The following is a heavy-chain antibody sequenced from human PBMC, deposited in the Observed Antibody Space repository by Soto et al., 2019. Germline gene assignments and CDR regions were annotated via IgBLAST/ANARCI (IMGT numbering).Heavy chain of an antibody. Sequence: ASVKVSCKASGYTFTSYDINWVRQATGQGLEWMGWMNPNSGNTGYAQKFQGRVTMTRNTSISTAYMELSSLRSEDTAVYYCARGVTIFGVVGEFGYYYMDVWGKGTTVTVSS. J-gene: IGHJ6*03. D-gene: IGHD3-3*01. CDR2: MNPNSGNT. V-gene: IGHV1-8*01. CDR1: GYTFTSYD. CDR3: ARGVTIFGVVGEFGYYYMDV.